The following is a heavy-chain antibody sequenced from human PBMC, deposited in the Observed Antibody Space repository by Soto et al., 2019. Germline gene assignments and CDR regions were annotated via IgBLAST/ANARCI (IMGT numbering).Heavy chain of an antibody. CDR3: ARGGDFWSGYLGGMDV. CDR2: IYYSGST. Sequence: SETLSLTCTVSGGSISIYYWSWIRHPPGKGLEWIGYIYYSGSTNYNPSLKSRVTISVDTSKNQFSLKLSSVTAADTAVYYCARGGDFWSGYLGGMDVWGQGTTVTV. D-gene: IGHD3-3*01. V-gene: IGHV4-59*01. CDR1: GGSISIYY. J-gene: IGHJ6*02.